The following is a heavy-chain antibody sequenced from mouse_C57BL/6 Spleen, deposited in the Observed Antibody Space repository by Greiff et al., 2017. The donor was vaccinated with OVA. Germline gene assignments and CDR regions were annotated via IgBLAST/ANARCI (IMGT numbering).Heavy chain of an antibody. Sequence: VQLQQPGAELVKPGASVKLSCKASGYTFTSYWMHWVKQRPGQGLEWIGMIHPNSGSTNYNEKFKSKATLTVDKSSSTAYMQLSSLTSEDSAVYYCARDDYDAAMDYWGQGTSVTVSS. CDR2: IHPNSGST. V-gene: IGHV1-64*01. J-gene: IGHJ4*01. CDR1: GYTFTSYW. CDR3: ARDDYDAAMDY. D-gene: IGHD2-4*01.